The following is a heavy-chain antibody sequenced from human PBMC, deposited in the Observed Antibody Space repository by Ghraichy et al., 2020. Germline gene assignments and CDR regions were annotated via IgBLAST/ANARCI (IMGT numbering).Heavy chain of an antibody. Sequence: LSLTCAASGFTFSSYGMHWVRQAPGKGLEWVAVISYDGSNKYYADSVKGRFTISRDNSKNTLYLQMNSLRAEDTAVYYCAKDRPGIAAAGTDGMDVWGQGTTVTVSS. CDR2: ISYDGSNK. D-gene: IGHD6-13*01. J-gene: IGHJ6*02. V-gene: IGHV3-30*18. CDR3: AKDRPGIAAAGTDGMDV. CDR1: GFTFSSYG.